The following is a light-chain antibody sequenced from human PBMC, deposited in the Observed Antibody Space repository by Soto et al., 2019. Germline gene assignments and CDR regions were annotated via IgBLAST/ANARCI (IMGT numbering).Light chain of an antibody. V-gene: IGKV3-20*01. J-gene: IGKJ1*01. CDR1: QTGSKNY. Sequence: EIVLTQSPGTLSLSPGESATLSCRASQTGSKNYLAWYQQRPGQAPRLLIYDAFNRATGVPDRFSGSGSGTDFTLTISRMEPEDFEVYYCQQCAHAPLTFGQGTKVEIK. CDR3: QQCAHAPLT. CDR2: DAF.